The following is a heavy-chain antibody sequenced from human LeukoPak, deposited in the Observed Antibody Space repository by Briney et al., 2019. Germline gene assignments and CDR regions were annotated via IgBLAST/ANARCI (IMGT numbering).Heavy chain of an antibody. D-gene: IGHD4-11*01. CDR3: ARDQDRPWPYSMMSMDYYYMDV. J-gene: IGHJ6*03. CDR1: GYTFTSYG. CDR2: ISAYNGNT. V-gene: IGHV1-18*01. Sequence: GASVKVSCKASGYTFTSYGISWVRQAPGQGLEWMGWISAYNGNTNYAQKLQGRVTMTTDTSTSTAYMELRSLGSDDTAVYYCARDQDRPWPYSMMSMDYYYMDVWGKGTTVTVSS.